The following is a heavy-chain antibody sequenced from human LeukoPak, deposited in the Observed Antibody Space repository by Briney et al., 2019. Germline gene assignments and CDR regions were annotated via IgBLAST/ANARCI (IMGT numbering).Heavy chain of an antibody. CDR3: AISAEPSSSWLCFDY. Sequence: ASVKVSCKASGYTFTSYYMHWVRQAPGQGLEWMGIINPSGGSTSYAQKFQGRVTMTRDTSTSTVYMELSSLRSEDTAVYYCAISAEPSSSWLCFDYWGQGTLVTVSS. CDR1: GYTFTSYY. V-gene: IGHV1-46*01. J-gene: IGHJ4*02. CDR2: INPSGGST. D-gene: IGHD6-13*01.